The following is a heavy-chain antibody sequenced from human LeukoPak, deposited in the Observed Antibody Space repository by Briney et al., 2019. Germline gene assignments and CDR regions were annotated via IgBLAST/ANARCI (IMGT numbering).Heavy chain of an antibody. CDR2: MYYRGNT. Sequence: SETPSLTCTVSGGSISSITYYWGWIRQPPGKGLEWVGHMYYRGNTFYNPSLKSRVTISVDTSKNQFSLKLRSVTAADTAVYYCARLFGNYQNYFDYWGQGTLVTVSS. V-gene: IGHV4-39*07. D-gene: IGHD1-7*01. CDR1: GGSISSITYY. CDR3: ARLFGNYQNYFDY. J-gene: IGHJ4*02.